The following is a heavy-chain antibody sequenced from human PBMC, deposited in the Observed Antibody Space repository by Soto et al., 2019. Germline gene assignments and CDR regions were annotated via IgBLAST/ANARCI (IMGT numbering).Heavy chain of an antibody. D-gene: IGHD2-15*01. Sequence: ASVKVSCKASGYTFMSYGISWVRQAPGQGLEWMGWISAYNGNTHYAQKLQGRVTLTTDTSTGTAYMELMSLRSDDTSVYYCARGGVYCSGGSCPHNWFDPWGQGTLVTVSS. CDR2: ISAYNGNT. CDR3: ARGGVYCSGGSCPHNWFDP. CDR1: GYTFMSYG. V-gene: IGHV1-18*01. J-gene: IGHJ5*02.